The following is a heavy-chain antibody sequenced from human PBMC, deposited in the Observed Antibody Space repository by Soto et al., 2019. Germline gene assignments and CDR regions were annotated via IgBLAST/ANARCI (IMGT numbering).Heavy chain of an antibody. V-gene: IGHV4-59*01. CDR1: GGSISRDH. CDR3: ARRSSFGYMYNWFDP. Sequence: PSETLSLTCTVSGGSISRDHWSWIRQPPGKGLEWIGYFSYTGTVNYKPSLQSRVTISADASKNQFYLNLTSVTAADTAVYYCARRSSFGYMYNWFDPWGQGILVTVSS. CDR2: FSYTGTV. D-gene: IGHD5-18*01. J-gene: IGHJ5*02.